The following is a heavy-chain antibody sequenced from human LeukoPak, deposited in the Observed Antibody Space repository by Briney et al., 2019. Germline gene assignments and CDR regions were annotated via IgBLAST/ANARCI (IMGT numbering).Heavy chain of an antibody. CDR1: GFTFDDYT. CDR2: INWDGGST. Sequence: PGGSLRLSCAASGFTFDDYTMHWVRQAPGKGLEWVSLINWDGGSTYYADSVKGRFTISRDNAKNSLYLQMNSLRAEDTAVYYCARAVTNYDILTGYYMDYFDYWGQGTLVTVSS. D-gene: IGHD3-9*01. V-gene: IGHV3-43*01. J-gene: IGHJ4*02. CDR3: ARAVTNYDILTGYYMDYFDY.